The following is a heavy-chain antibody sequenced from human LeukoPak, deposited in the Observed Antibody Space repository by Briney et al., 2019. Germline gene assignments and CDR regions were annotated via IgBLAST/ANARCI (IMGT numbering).Heavy chain of an antibody. V-gene: IGHV4-4*02. CDR3: ARGGYSSGWFGTTLDLDY. CDR2: IYHSGST. D-gene: IGHD6-19*01. J-gene: IGHJ4*02. CDR1: GGSIGSGNW. Sequence: SETLSLTCAVSGGSIGSGNWWSWVRQPPGKGLEWIGEIYHSGSTNYNSSLKSRVTISVDKSKNQFSLKLSSVTAADTAVYYCARGGYSSGWFGTTLDLDYWGQGTLVTVSS.